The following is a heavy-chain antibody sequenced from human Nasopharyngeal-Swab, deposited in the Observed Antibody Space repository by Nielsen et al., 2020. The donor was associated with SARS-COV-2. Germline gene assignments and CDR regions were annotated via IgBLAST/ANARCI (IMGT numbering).Heavy chain of an antibody. CDR2: IHDSGDT. V-gene: IGHV4-59*08. D-gene: IGHD6-19*01. CDR1: GGSITSDY. J-gene: IGHJ5*02. CDR3: ARRYNSGWYGWFDP. Sequence: SETLSLTRTVTGGSITSDYWSWIRQPPGKGLEWLGYIHDSGDTNYNPSFKSRVAITIDTSKNQFSLELSSVTAADTAIYYCARRYNSGWYGWFDPWGQGTPVTVSS.